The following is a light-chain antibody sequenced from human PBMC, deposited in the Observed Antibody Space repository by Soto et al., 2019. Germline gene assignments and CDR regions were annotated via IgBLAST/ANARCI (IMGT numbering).Light chain of an antibody. CDR1: SSKIGAGYD. J-gene: IGLJ1*01. CDR3: QSYDSSLSGFYG. V-gene: IGLV1-40*01. Sequence: QSLLTQPPSVSGAPGQRVTISCTGSSSKIGAGYDVHWYQQLPGTAPKLLIYGNSNRPSGVPDRFSGSKSGTSASLAITGLQAEDEADYYCQSYDSSLSGFYGFGTGTRSPS. CDR2: GNS.